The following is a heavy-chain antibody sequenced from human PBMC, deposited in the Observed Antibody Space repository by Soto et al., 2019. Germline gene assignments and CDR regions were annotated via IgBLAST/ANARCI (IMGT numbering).Heavy chain of an antibody. V-gene: IGHV1-18*04. CDR2: ITASNGNT. CDR3: ARGNSYGSYWYFDL. D-gene: IGHD5-18*01. J-gene: IGHJ2*01. Sequence: QLQLVQSGAEVKNPGASVRVSCKASGFSFSTYGITWVRQAPGQGLEWMGWITASNGNTHYAQNLQGRVTMTTDTTTSTAYMELWRLSSDDTGVYYCARGNSYGSYWYFDLWGRGTLVTVSS. CDR1: GFSFSTYG.